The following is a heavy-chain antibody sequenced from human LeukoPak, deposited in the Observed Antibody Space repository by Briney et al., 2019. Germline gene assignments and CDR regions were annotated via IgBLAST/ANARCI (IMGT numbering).Heavy chain of an antibody. CDR1: GFRFGDYA. D-gene: IGHD3-22*01. J-gene: IGHJ4*02. CDR3: TKFGACYFDNSASEPFDY. Sequence: PGGSLRLSCSGSGFRFGDYAINWFRQTPGKGLESVGFIRSKPYGETADYAASVRGRFIISRDDSKSIAYLQMNSLKPEDTAVYYCTKFGACYFDNSASEPFDYWGQGTLVTVSS. V-gene: IGHV3-49*03. CDR2: IRSKPYGETA.